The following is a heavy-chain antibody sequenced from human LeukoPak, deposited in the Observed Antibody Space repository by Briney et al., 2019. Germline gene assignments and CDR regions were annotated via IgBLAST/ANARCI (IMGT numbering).Heavy chain of an antibody. D-gene: IGHD5-12*01. CDR3: ARGVDGGYDYTLDAFDI. V-gene: IGHV4-59*07. Sequence: SDTLSLTCTVSGGSISSYYWSWIRQPPGKGLEWIGYIYYSGSTNYNPSLKSRVTISVDTSKNQFSLKLSSVTAADTAVYYCARGVDGGYDYTLDAFDIWGQGTMVTVSS. CDR2: IYYSGST. CDR1: GGSISSYY. J-gene: IGHJ3*02.